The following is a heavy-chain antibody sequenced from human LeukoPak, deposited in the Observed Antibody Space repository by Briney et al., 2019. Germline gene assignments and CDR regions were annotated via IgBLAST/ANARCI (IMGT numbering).Heavy chain of an antibody. D-gene: IGHD6-13*01. J-gene: IGHJ4*02. CDR3: AKVAHNSWPFYSDY. CDR1: GFTFDDYA. CDR2: ISWNSGSM. Sequence: GGSLRLSCVASGFTFDDYAMHWVRQAPGKGLEWVSGISWNSGSMGYADSVKGRFTISRDNAKNSLYLQMNSLRVEDMAVYYCAKVAHNSWPFYSDYWGQGTLVTVSS. V-gene: IGHV3-9*03.